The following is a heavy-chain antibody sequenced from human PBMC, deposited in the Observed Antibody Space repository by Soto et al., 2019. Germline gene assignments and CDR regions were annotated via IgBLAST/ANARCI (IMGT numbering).Heavy chain of an antibody. D-gene: IGHD3-10*01. CDR2: IIPIFGTA. J-gene: IGHJ5*02. CDR1: GGTFSSYA. CDR3: ASRITMVRGVIIRGSWFDP. V-gene: IGHV1-69*01. Sequence: QVQLVQSGAEVKKPGSSVKVSCKASGGTFSSYAISWVRQAPGQGLEWMGGIIPIFGTANYAQKFQGRVTITADESTSTAYMELSSLRSEDTAMYYCASRITMVRGVIIRGSWFDPWGQGTLVTVSS.